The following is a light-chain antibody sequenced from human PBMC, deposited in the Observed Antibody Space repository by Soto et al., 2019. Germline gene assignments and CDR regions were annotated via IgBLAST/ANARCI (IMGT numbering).Light chain of an antibody. V-gene: IGKV1-5*03. CDR3: QQYSSYPYT. Sequence: DIQMTQSPSTLSASVGDRVTMTCRASQNINRWLAWYQQKPGTAPKLLIYKASGLESGVPSRFSGSGSGTEFTLTISSLQADDFAPYYCQQYSSYPYTFGQGTKLEIK. CDR1: QNINRW. J-gene: IGKJ2*01. CDR2: KAS.